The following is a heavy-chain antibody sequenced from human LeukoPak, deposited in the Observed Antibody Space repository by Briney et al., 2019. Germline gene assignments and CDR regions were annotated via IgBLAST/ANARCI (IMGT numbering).Heavy chain of an antibody. CDR2: ISYDGGNK. V-gene: IGHV3-30*18. CDR3: AKVFEVRGARRPKDY. J-gene: IGHJ4*02. CDR1: GLTFSDYG. D-gene: IGHD3-10*01. Sequence: GRSLRLSCAASGLTFSDYGMHWVRQAPGKGLEWVALISYDGGNKFYADSVRDRFTISRDNSKNTLFLQMNSLRIEDTAVYYCAKVFEVRGARRPKDYWGQGTLVIVSS.